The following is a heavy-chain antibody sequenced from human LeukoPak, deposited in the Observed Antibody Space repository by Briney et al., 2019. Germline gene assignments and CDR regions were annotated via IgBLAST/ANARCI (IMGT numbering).Heavy chain of an antibody. CDR1: GGSISSSSYY. D-gene: IGHD3-16*02. CDR2: IYYSGST. Sequence: SETLSLTCTVSGGSISSSSYYWGWIRQPPGKGLEWIGSIYYSGSTYYNPSLKSRVTISVDTSKNQFSLKLSSVTAADTAVYYCARDREAYDYVWGSYRPLGYFDYWGQGTLVTVSS. V-gene: IGHV4-39*07. CDR3: ARDREAYDYVWGSYRPLGYFDY. J-gene: IGHJ4*02.